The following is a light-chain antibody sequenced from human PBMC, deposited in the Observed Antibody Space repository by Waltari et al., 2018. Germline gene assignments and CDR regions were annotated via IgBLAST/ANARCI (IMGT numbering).Light chain of an antibody. Sequence: EILMTQSPATLSVSPGERATLSCRASQSISRNLAWYQQKPGQAPRLLIYGASTRATGIPARFSGSWSGTEFTLTISSLQSEDFAVYYCQQYNNWRTFGQGTKLEIK. V-gene: IGKV3-15*01. CDR3: QQYNNWRT. CDR1: QSISRN. CDR2: GAS. J-gene: IGKJ2*01.